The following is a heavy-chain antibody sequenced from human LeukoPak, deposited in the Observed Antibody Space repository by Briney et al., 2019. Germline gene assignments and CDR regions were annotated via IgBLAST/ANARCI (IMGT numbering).Heavy chain of an antibody. V-gene: IGHV4-34*01. CDR3: ARHGSYYYYGMDV. CDR1: GGSFSGYY. CDR2: INHSGST. J-gene: IGHJ6*02. D-gene: IGHD1-26*01. Sequence: SETLSLTCAVHGGSFSGYYWSWSRQPPGKGLEWIGEINHSGSTNYNPSLKSRVTISVDTSKNQFSLKLSSVTAADTAVYYCARHGSYYYYGMDVWGQGTTVTVSS.